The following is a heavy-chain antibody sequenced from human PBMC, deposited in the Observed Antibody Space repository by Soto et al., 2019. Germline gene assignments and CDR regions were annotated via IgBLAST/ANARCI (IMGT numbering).Heavy chain of an antibody. CDR3: ASDGDYAGNAFDI. V-gene: IGHV1-69*02. CDR2: IIPILGIE. Sequence: ASVKVSCKASGGTFSSYTISWVRQAPGQGLEWMGRIIPILGIENYAQKFQGRVTVTADKSTSTAYMELSSLRSEDTAVYYCASDGDYAGNAFDIWGQGTMVTVSS. J-gene: IGHJ3*02. CDR1: GGTFSSYT. D-gene: IGHD4-17*01.